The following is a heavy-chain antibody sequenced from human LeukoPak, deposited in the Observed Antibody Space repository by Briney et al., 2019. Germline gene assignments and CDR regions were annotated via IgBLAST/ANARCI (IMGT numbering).Heavy chain of an antibody. CDR1: GGTLSSYA. CDR2: IIPILGIA. D-gene: IGHD3-22*01. J-gene: IGHJ4*02. CDR3: ARGRYYYDSSGYYYFDY. V-gene: IGHV1-69*04. Sequence: SVKVSCKASGGTLSSYAISWVRQAPGQGLEWMGRIIPILGIANYAQKFQGRVTITADKSTSTAYMELSSLRSEDTAVYYCARGRYYYDSSGYYYFDYWGQGTLVTVSS.